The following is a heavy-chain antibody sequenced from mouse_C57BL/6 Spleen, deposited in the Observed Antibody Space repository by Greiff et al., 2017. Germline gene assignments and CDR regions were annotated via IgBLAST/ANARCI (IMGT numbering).Heavy chain of an antibody. CDR3: AIYYGNYGEDMDY. V-gene: IGHV1-69*01. Sequence: QVQLQQPGAELVMPGASVKLSCKASGYTFTSYWMHWVKQRPGQGLEWIGEIDPSDSYTNYNQKFKGKSTLTVDKSSSTAYMQLSSLTSEDSAVYYCAIYYGNYGEDMDYWGKGTSVTVSS. J-gene: IGHJ4*01. D-gene: IGHD2-1*01. CDR2: IDPSDSYT. CDR1: GYTFTSYW.